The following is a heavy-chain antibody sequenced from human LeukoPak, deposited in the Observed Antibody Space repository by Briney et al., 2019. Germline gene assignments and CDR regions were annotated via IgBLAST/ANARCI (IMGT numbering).Heavy chain of an antibody. CDR1: GFTFSSYG. Sequence: GGSLRLSCAASGFTFSSYGMHWVRQAPGKGLEWVALISHDGSNEYFADSVKGRFTISRDNSKNTVYLQMNSLRAEDTAVYYCAKEAGIAAAGLTFNYFDYWGQGTLVTVSS. D-gene: IGHD6-13*01. J-gene: IGHJ4*02. CDR3: AKEAGIAAAGLTFNYFDY. V-gene: IGHV3-30*18. CDR2: ISHDGSNE.